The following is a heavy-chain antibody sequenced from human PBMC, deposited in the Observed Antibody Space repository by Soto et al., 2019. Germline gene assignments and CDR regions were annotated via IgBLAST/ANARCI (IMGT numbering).Heavy chain of an antibody. CDR2: IWYDGTSK. CDR3: ARDEEDANLMIVVLPGDY. Sequence: QVQLVESGGGVVQPGRSLRLSCAASGFTFRNHAMHWVRQAPGKGLEWVGLIWYDGTSKYYADSVKGRFTISRDNSKNTLYLEMNSLRVKDTAIYYCARDEEDANLMIVVLPGDYWGQGTLVSVSS. J-gene: IGHJ4*02. D-gene: IGHD2-21*01. CDR1: GFTFRNHA. V-gene: IGHV3-33*08.